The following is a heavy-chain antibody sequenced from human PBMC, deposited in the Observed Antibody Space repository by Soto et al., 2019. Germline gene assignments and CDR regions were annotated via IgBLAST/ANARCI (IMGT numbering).Heavy chain of an antibody. D-gene: IGHD3-10*01. CDR3: ARGGSGSGSYYKY. J-gene: IGHJ4*02. CDR2: IYHSGST. CDR1: SGSISSSNW. V-gene: IGHV4-4*02. Sequence: QVQLQESGPGLVKPSVTLSLTCAVSSGSISSSNWWSWVRQPPGQGLEWIGEIYHSGSTNYNPSLKSPVTISVDKSKNQFSLKLSSVTAADTAVYYCARGGSGSGSYYKYWGQGTLVTVSS.